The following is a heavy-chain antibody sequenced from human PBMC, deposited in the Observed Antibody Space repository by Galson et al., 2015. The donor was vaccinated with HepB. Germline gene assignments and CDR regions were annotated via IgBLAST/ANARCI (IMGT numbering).Heavy chain of an antibody. Sequence: SVKVSCKASGYTFTGYYMHWVRQAPGQGLEWMGWINPNSGGTNYAQKFQGRVTMTRDTSASTAYMELSSLRSEDTAVYYCARMAGGRSGSPTLDYWGQGTLVTVSS. CDR1: GYTFTGYY. V-gene: IGHV1-2*02. D-gene: IGHD1-26*01. J-gene: IGHJ4*02. CDR2: INPNSGGT. CDR3: ARMAGGRSGSPTLDY.